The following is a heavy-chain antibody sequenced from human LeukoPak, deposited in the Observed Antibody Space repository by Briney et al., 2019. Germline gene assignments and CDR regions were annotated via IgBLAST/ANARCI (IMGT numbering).Heavy chain of an antibody. CDR2: IYGGSNT. J-gene: IGHJ4*02. D-gene: IGHD5-12*01. CDR3: ARGSGFETGDY. Sequence: GGSLRLSCAASGFTLSSIYMSWVRQAPGKGLEWISVIYGGSNTYYYADSVKGRFTVSRDNSKNTVYLQMNSLRAEDTAIYYCARGSGFETGDYWGQGTLVTVSS. V-gene: IGHV3-53*01. CDR1: GFTLSSIY.